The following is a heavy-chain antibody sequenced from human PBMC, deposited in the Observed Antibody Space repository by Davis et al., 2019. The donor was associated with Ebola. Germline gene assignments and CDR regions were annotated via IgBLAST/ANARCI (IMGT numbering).Heavy chain of an antibody. V-gene: IGHV2-5*02. Sequence: SGPTLVKPTQTLTLTCTFSGFSLTTRGVGVGWIRQPPGKALEWLALIYWDDDNRYSPSLKSRLTITKDASKKQVVLTMTNMDPVDTATYYCAYSMPTTSFDYWGQGTLVTVSS. CDR2: IYWDDDN. D-gene: IGHD2-2*01. CDR3: AYSMPTTSFDY. CDR1: GFSLTTRGVG. J-gene: IGHJ4*02.